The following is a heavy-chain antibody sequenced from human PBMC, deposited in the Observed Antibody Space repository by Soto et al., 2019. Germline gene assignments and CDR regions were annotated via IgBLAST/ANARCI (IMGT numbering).Heavy chain of an antibody. V-gene: IGHV3-11*01. J-gene: IGHJ6*02. CDR1: GFTFSDYY. D-gene: IGHD2-15*01. CDR3: ARDLVAAPRYYYGMDV. CDR2: ISSSGSTI. Sequence: GSLRLSCAASGFTFSDYYMSWIRQAPGKGLEWVSYISSSGSTIYYADSVKGRFTISRDNAKNSLYLQMNSLRAEDTAVYYCARDLVAAPRYYYGMDVWGQGTTVTVSS.